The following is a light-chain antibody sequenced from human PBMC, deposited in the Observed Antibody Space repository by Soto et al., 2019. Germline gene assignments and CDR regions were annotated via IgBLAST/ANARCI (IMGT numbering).Light chain of an antibody. CDR3: QQYNNWPPYT. CDR1: QSVSSN. V-gene: IGKV3-15*01. Sequence: EVGMTQSAATLSVSKGERATLSCRASQSVSSNLAWYQQKPGQAPRLLIYRAFTRATGIPARFSGSGFGTDFTLTISSLQSEDFAVYYCQQYNNWPPYTFGQ. J-gene: IGKJ2*01. CDR2: RAF.